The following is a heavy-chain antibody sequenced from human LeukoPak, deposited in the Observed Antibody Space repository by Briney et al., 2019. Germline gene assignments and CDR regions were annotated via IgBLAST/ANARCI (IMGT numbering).Heavy chain of an antibody. CDR2: IYTSGST. D-gene: IGHD6-13*01. CDR1: SGSISNYD. Sequence: SETLSLTCTVSSGSISNYDWSWIRQPAGKGLEWIGRIYTSGSTNYNPSLKSRVTMSVDTSKKQFSLKLSSVTAADTAVYYCARLTSSWYQDWYFDLWGRGALVTVSS. J-gene: IGHJ2*01. CDR3: ARLTSSWYQDWYFDL. V-gene: IGHV4-4*07.